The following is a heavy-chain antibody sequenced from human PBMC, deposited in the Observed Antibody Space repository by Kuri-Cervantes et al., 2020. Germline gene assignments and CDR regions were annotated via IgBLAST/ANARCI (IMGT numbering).Heavy chain of an antibody. V-gene: IGHV3-7*01. D-gene: IGHD1-26*01. CDR2: IKQDGSEK. J-gene: IGHJ4*02. Sequence: TLSLTCAASGFTFSSYWMSWVRQAPGKGLEWVANIKQDGSEKYYVDSVKGRFTISRDNAKNSLYLQMNSLRVEDTAVYYCARGGGAGVDYWGQGTLVTVSS. CDR1: GFTFSSYW. CDR3: ARGGGAGVDY.